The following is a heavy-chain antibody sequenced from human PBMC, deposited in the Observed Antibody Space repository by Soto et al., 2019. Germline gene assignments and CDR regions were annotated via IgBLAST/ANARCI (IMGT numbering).Heavy chain of an antibody. D-gene: IGHD4-17*01. V-gene: IGHV3-74*01. Sequence: GGSLRLSCAASGFTFSSYWMHWVRQAPGKGLVWVSRINSDGSSTSYADSVKGRFTISRDNAKNTLYLQMNSLRAEDTAVYYCARFLKTTVVTTFGYYYYGMDVWGQGTTVTVSS. CDR2: INSDGSST. CDR3: ARFLKTTVVTTFGYYYYGMDV. J-gene: IGHJ6*02. CDR1: GFTFSSYW.